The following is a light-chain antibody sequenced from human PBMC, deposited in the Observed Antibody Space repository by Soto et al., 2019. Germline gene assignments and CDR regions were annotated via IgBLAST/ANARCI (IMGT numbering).Light chain of an antibody. V-gene: IGKV1-16*01. CDR3: QQYKTYSWT. CDR1: QNIDYY. J-gene: IGKJ1*01. Sequence: DIQMTQSPSSLSASFGDTVTITCRASQNIDYYLNWYQQTKGKAPNLLIFAASNFQSGVPSRFSGSGSGTEFNLTISSLQTDDLATYYCQQYKTYSWTFGQGTKVDIK. CDR2: AAS.